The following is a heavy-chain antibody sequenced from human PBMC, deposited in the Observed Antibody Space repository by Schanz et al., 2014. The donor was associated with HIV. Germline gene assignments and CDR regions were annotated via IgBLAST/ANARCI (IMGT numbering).Heavy chain of an antibody. Sequence: VQLQESGPGLVKPSQTLSLTCTVSGGSISSGDNYWSWIRQPPGKGLEWVSGISWNRGRLGYADSVKGRFSISRDNAKNTLYLQMNSLRVEDTALYYCAKGIMGATEYYYGMDVWGQGTTVNVFS. CDR2: ISWNRGRL. CDR3: AKGIMGATEYYYGMDV. J-gene: IGHJ6*02. D-gene: IGHD1-26*01. CDR1: GGSISSGDNY. V-gene: IGHV3-9*01.